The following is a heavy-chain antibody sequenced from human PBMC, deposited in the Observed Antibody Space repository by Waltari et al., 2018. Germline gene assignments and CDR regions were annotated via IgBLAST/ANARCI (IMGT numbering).Heavy chain of an antibody. CDR2: VNTNGWKP. CDR1: GYTFTNYG. CDR3: ARHHSPDSSSSLH. J-gene: IGHJ4*02. V-gene: IGHV7-4-1*02. Sequence: QVHLVQSGSELRQPGASVRVSCKASGYTFTNYGINWIRQAPGKGLEWIGWVNTNGWKPTYAQAFTGRFVFSLDTSVTTTYLHISNLKVEDSARYDCARHHSPDSSSSLHWGQGTLVIVSS. D-gene: IGHD6-6*01.